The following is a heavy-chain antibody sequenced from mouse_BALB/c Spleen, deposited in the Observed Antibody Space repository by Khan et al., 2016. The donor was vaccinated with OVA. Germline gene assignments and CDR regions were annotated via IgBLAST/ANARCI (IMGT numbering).Heavy chain of an antibody. J-gene: IGHJ3*01. Sequence: EVQLLETGGALVKPGGSLKLSCAASGFTFSTYAMSWVRQTPEKRLEWVATINSDGDYTYYPDSVTGRFTISGDNAKNTLYLQMSSLRSEDTAMYYCSRSPYGNFAYWGQGTLVTVSA. CDR2: INSDGDYT. V-gene: IGHV5-9-3*01. CDR1: GFTFSTYA. D-gene: IGHD2-1*01. CDR3: SRSPYGNFAY.